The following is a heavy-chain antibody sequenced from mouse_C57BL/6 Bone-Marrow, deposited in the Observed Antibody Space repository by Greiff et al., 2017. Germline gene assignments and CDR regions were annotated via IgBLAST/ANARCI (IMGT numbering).Heavy chain of an antibody. V-gene: IGHV5-6*01. CDR1: GFTFSSYG. CDR3: ARHDVTTVVAGDFDV. J-gene: IGHJ1*03. Sequence: EVKLMESGGDLVKPGGSLKLSCAASGFTFSSYGMSWVRQTPDKRLEWVATISSGGSYTYYPDSVKGRFTISRDNAKNTLYLQMSSLKSEDTAMYYCARHDVTTVVAGDFDVWGTGTTVTVSS. D-gene: IGHD1-1*01. CDR2: ISSGGSYT.